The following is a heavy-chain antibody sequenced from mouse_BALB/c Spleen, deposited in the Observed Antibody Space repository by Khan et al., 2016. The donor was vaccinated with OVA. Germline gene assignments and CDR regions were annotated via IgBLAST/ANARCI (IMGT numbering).Heavy chain of an antibody. J-gene: IGHJ1*01. CDR1: GFTFSSFG. D-gene: IGHD2-13*01. CDR3: VRAGGDFHWYFDV. Sequence: EVKLMESGGGLVQPGGSRKLSCAASGFTFSSFGMHWVRQAPKKGLEWVGYMSSGSSTIYYVDKVKGRFTISRDHPKNTLFLHMTSLRSEDTAMFDGVRAGGDFHWYFDVWGAGTSVTVSS. CDR2: MSSGSSTI. V-gene: IGHV5-17*02.